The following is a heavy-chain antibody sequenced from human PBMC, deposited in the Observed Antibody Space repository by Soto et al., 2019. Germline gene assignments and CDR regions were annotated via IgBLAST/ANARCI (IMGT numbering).Heavy chain of an antibody. J-gene: IGHJ5*02. CDR2: ISTYNGNT. CDR1: GYTFTSYG. Sequence: QVQLVQSGAEVKKPGASVKVSCKASGYTFTSYGITWVRQAPGQGLEWMGWISTYNGNTNYEQKLQGRVTMTTDTPMSTAYMELRSLRSDDTAVYYCARSLGYSSSDWFDPWGQGTLVTVSS. D-gene: IGHD6-6*01. V-gene: IGHV1-18*01. CDR3: ARSLGYSSSDWFDP.